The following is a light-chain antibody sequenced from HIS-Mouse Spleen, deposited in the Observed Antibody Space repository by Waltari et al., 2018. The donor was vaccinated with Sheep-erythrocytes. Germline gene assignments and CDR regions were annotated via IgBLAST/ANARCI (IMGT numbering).Light chain of an antibody. J-gene: IGLJ3*02. V-gene: IGLV2-23*01. CDR3: CSYAGSSTPWV. Sequence: QSALTPPASVSGSPGQPITIAGTGTSSDVGSYNLVPWYQQHPGKAPKLMIYEGSKRPSGVSNRFSGSKSGNTASLTISGLQAEDEADYYCCSYAGSSTPWVFGGGTKLTVL. CDR1: SSDVGSYNL. CDR2: EGS.